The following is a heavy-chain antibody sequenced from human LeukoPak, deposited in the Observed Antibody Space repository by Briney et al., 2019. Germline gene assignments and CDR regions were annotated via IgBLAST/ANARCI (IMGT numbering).Heavy chain of an antibody. CDR1: GYTFTSYY. J-gene: IGHJ4*02. D-gene: IGHD5-18*01. CDR3: ARDRADGYNYGDYFDN. Sequence: GASVKVSCKASGYTFTSYYMHWVRQAPGQGLEWMGWISAYNGNTNYAQKLQGRVTMTTDTSTSTAYMELRSLRSDDTAVYYCARDRADGYNYGDYFDNWGQGTLVTVSS. CDR2: ISAYNGNT. V-gene: IGHV1-18*04.